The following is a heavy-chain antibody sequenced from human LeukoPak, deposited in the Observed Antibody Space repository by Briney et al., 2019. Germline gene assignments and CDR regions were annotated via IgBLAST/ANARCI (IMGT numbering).Heavy chain of an antibody. V-gene: IGHV1-46*01. D-gene: IGHD2-15*01. Sequence: EASVKVSCKASGYSFTSYDINWVRQAPGQGLEWMGIINPSGGSTSYAQKFQGRVTMTRDTSTSTVYMELSSLRSEDTAVYYCARDRPPGYCSGGSCYGFDYWGQGTLVTVSS. CDR3: ARDRPPGYCSGGSCYGFDY. J-gene: IGHJ4*02. CDR2: INPSGGST. CDR1: GYSFTSYD.